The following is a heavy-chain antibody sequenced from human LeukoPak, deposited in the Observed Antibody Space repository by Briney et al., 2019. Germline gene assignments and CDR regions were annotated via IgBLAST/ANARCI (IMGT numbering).Heavy chain of an antibody. D-gene: IGHD1-26*01. J-gene: IGHJ5*02. CDR3: ARVVRGSSIRGGWFDP. Sequence: ASVKVSCRASGYTFTGYYMHWVRQAPGQGLEWMGWINPNSGGTNYAQKFQGRVTMTRDTSISTAYMELSRLRSDDTAVYYCARVVRGSSIRGGWFDPWGQGTLVTVSS. V-gene: IGHV1-2*02. CDR2: INPNSGGT. CDR1: GYTFTGYY.